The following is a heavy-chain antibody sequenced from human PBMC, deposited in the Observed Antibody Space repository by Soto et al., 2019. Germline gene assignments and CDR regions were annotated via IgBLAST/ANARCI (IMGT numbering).Heavy chain of an antibody. D-gene: IGHD3-10*01. J-gene: IGHJ4*02. V-gene: IGHV4-30-4*01. CDR3: ARFTYYYGSGRNARQLFDY. CDR2: IYYSGST. Sequence: QVQLQESGPGLVKPSQTLSLSCTVSGGSISSGDYYWSWVRQPPGKGLEWIGYIYYSGSTYYNPSLKSRVTISVDTSKNQFSLKLSSVTAADTAVYYCARFTYYYGSGRNARQLFDYWGQGTLVTVSS. CDR1: GGSISSGDYY.